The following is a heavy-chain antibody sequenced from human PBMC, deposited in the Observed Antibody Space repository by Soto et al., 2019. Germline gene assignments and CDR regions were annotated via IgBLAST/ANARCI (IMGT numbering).Heavy chain of an antibody. D-gene: IGHD6-13*01. CDR1: GGSISSYY. J-gene: IGHJ4*02. V-gene: IGHV4-59*08. CDR3: ARHSSSWHFDY. Sequence: QVQLQESGPGLVKPSETLSLTCTVSGGSISSYYWSWIRQPPGKGLEWIGYIYYSGSTNYNPSLKSRVTISVDTSKNQFSLKLSSVIAADTAVYYCARHSSSWHFDYWGQGTLVTVSS. CDR2: IYYSGST.